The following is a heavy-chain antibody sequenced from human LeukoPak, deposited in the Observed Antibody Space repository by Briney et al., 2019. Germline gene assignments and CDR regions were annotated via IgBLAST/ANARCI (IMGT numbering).Heavy chain of an antibody. CDR3: ARDGQIDPLRAFDI. CDR1: GFTFSSYS. V-gene: IGHV3-21*01. Sequence: GGSLRLSCAASGFTFSSYSMNWVRQAPGKGLEWVSSISSSSSYIYYADSVKGRFTISRDDAKNSLYLQMNSLRAEDTAVYYCARDGQIDPLRAFDIWGQGTMVTVSS. J-gene: IGHJ3*02. D-gene: IGHD3-9*01. CDR2: ISSSSSYI.